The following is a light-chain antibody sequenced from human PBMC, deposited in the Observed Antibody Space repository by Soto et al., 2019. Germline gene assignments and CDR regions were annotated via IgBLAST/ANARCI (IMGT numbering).Light chain of an antibody. CDR2: DTT. CDR1: TGAVTSGHY. CDR3: LLVYSGTVI. Sequence: QAVVTQEPSLTVSPGGTVTLTCGSSTGAVTSGHYPYWFQQKPGQAPKTLIYDTTNKQSWSPARFSGSLLGDKAALTLSGAQPEDEADYYCLLVYSGTVIFGGGTQLTV. V-gene: IGLV7-46*01. J-gene: IGLJ2*01.